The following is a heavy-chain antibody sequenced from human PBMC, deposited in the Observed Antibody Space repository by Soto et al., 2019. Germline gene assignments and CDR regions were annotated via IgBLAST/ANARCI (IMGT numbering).Heavy chain of an antibody. D-gene: IGHD3-22*01. CDR1: GFTFSSYG. Sequence: GGSLRLSCAASGFTFSSYGMHWVRQAPGKGLEWVAVIWYDGSNKYYADSVKGRFTISRDNSKNTLYLQMNSLRAEDTAVYYCARDSGVYYDSTPGAFDIWGQGTMVTVSS. CDR3: ARDSGVYYDSTPGAFDI. J-gene: IGHJ3*02. CDR2: IWYDGSNK. V-gene: IGHV3-33*01.